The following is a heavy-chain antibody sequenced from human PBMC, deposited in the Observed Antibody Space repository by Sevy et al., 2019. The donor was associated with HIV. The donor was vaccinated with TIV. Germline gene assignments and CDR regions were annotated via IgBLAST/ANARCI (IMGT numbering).Heavy chain of an antibody. CDR1: GFTFSSYS. Sequence: GGSLRLSCAASGFTFSSYSMNWVRQAPGKGLEWVSSISSSSSYIYYADSVKGRFTISRDNAKNSLYLQMNSLRAEDTAVYYCARDRKERWELALHDAFDIWGQWTMVTVSS. CDR2: ISSSSSYI. V-gene: IGHV3-21*01. D-gene: IGHD1-26*01. CDR3: ARDRKERWELALHDAFDI. J-gene: IGHJ3*02.